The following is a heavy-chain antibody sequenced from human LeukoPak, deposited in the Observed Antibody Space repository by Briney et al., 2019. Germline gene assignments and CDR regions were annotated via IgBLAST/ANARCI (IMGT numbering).Heavy chain of an antibody. CDR1: GGSISSYH. CDR3: ASLIYDSSGYYFDK. J-gene: IGHJ4*02. Sequence: SETLSFTCTVSGGSISSYHWSWIRQSPGKGLEWMVYIQYSGSTNRNPSLKSRVTISVDTSKNQFSLKLSSVTAADTAVYYCASLIYDSSGYYFDKWGQGTLVTVSS. D-gene: IGHD3-22*01. V-gene: IGHV4-59*08. CDR2: IQYSGST.